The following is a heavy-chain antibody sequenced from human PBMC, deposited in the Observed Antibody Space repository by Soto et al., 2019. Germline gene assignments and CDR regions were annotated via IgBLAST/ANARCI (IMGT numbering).Heavy chain of an antibody. D-gene: IGHD1-26*01. Sequence: QEQLVESGGGEVQPGRSLRLSCAASGFTFSNYAMHWVRQAPGKGLEWVAVISYDGRNKYYADTVKGRFTISRDNSKNTLYMQMNSLRAEDMALYYCARDQVVGATTMFDAFEIWGQVTMVTVAS. CDR1: GFTFSNYA. J-gene: IGHJ3*02. CDR2: ISYDGRNK. CDR3: ARDQVVGATTMFDAFEI. V-gene: IGHV3-30*04.